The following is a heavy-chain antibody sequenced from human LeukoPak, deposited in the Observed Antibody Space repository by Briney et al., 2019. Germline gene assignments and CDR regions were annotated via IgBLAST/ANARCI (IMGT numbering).Heavy chain of an antibody. J-gene: IGHJ4*02. CDR2: FHNSGTS. CDR3: TRGAGWLIDY. V-gene: IGHV4-59*01. D-gene: IGHD3-16*01. CDR1: DDSIRDYY. Sequence: PSETLSLTCTVSDDSIRDYYRGWIRKPPGKGVEWIGYFHNSGTSTYNPSLKSRVTISADTSKNQFSLKLNSLTTADTAVYYCTRGAGWLIDYWGQGILVTVSS.